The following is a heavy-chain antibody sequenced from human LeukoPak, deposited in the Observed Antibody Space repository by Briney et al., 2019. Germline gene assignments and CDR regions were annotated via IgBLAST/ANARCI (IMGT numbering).Heavy chain of an antibody. D-gene: IGHD5-12*01. CDR3: SSMGGYDLYAIDY. Sequence: GGSLRLSCTPYRFSVDSLYMSWVRQAPGEGLEWVAVIYSGGSTYYTDSVKGGFTISRDTSNNTLYLQMTSLQVEDTAVYYCSSMGGYDLYAIDYSGPGTLVSASS. J-gene: IGHJ4*02. CDR1: RFSVDSLY. V-gene: IGHV3-66*01. CDR2: IYSGGST.